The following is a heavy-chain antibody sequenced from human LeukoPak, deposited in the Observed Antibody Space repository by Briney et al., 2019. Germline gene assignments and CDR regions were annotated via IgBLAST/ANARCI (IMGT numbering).Heavy chain of an antibody. D-gene: IGHD6-19*01. CDR1: GYTFTVYY. Sequence: ASVKVSCKTSGYTFTVYYLHWVRQAPGQGLEWMGWINPNTGGTNYAPKFQGRVTMTRDTAITTAYMELSRLRSDDTAVYYCARDREQWLVRKYFDYWGQGTLVTVSS. J-gene: IGHJ4*02. V-gene: IGHV1-2*02. CDR2: INPNTGGT. CDR3: ARDREQWLVRKYFDY.